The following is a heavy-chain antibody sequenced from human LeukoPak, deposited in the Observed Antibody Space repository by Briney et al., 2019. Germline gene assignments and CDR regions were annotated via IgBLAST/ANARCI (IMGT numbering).Heavy chain of an antibody. Sequence: KPSETLSLTCTVSGGSISSYYWSWIRQPPGKGLEWIGYIYYSGSTNYNPSLKSRVTISVDTSKNHFSLKLSSVTAADTAVYYCARMDYYYDSSGPGNYFDYWGQGTLVTVSS. J-gene: IGHJ4*02. CDR3: ARMDYYYDSSGPGNYFDY. CDR2: IYYSGST. V-gene: IGHV4-59*01. D-gene: IGHD3-22*01. CDR1: GGSISSYY.